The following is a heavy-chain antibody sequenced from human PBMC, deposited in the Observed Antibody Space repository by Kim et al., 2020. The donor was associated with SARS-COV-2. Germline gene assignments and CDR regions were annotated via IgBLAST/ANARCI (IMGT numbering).Heavy chain of an antibody. Sequence: NSGGTGLSQKVQGRVTVTRDTSISTAYMELSGLRSDDTAVYYCSKSRAFDYWGQGTLVTVSS. V-gene: IGHV1-2*02. D-gene: IGHD1-26*01. CDR2: NSGGT. J-gene: IGHJ4*02. CDR3: SKSRAFDY.